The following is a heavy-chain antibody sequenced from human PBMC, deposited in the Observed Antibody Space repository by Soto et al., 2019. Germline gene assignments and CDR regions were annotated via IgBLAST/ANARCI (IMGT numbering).Heavy chain of an antibody. J-gene: IGHJ4*02. V-gene: IGHV3-48*01. CDR2: ISSSSSTI. CDR1: GFTFSSYS. CDR3: ARDKNTYYYGSGSYSD. Sequence: GGSLRLSCAASGFTFSSYSMNWVRQAPGKGLEWVSYISSSSSTIYYADSVKGRFTISRDNAKNSLYLQMNSLRAEDTAVYYCARDKNTYYYGSGSYSDWGQGTLVTVSS. D-gene: IGHD3-10*01.